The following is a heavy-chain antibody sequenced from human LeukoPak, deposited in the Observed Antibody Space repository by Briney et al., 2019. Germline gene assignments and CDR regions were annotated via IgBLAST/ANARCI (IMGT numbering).Heavy chain of an antibody. CDR1: GGSISSYY. CDR3: ARVNSSGSFHDY. V-gene: IGHV4-4*07. J-gene: IGHJ4*02. D-gene: IGHD3-22*01. Sequence: AETLSLTCTISGGSISSYYWSWIRQPAGKGLEWIGRMSTSGSTNYNPSLTSRVTMSVDKSKNQFSLNLNSVTAADTAVYFCARVNSSGSFHDYWGQAARVSVSS. CDR2: MSTSGST.